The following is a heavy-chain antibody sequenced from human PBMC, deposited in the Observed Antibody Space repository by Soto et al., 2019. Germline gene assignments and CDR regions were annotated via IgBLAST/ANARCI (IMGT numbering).Heavy chain of an antibody. CDR2: IIPILGTA. Sequence: QVQLVQSGAEVKKPGSSVKVSCKASGGTFSSYAISWVRQAPGQGLEWMGGIIPILGTANYAQKFQGRVTITADESTSTAYMELSSLRSEDTAVYYCAADYYDSSGYYYPGGDYWGQGTLVTVSS. J-gene: IGHJ4*02. CDR3: AADYYDSSGYYYPGGDY. D-gene: IGHD3-22*01. V-gene: IGHV1-69*01. CDR1: GGTFSSYA.